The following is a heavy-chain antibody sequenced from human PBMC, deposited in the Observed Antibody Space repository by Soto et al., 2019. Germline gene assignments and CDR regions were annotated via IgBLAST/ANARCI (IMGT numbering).Heavy chain of an antibody. CDR3: ARDHSSSWYWFDP. CDR2: IYYSGST. D-gene: IGHD6-13*01. J-gene: IGHJ5*02. Sequence: QVQLQESGPGLVKPSETLSLTCTVSGGSISSYYWSWIRQPPGKGLEWIGYIYYSGSTNYNPFLKSRVTISVDTSKNQFSLKLSSVTAADTAVYYCARDHSSSWYWFDPWGQGTLVTVSS. CDR1: GGSISSYY. V-gene: IGHV4-59*01.